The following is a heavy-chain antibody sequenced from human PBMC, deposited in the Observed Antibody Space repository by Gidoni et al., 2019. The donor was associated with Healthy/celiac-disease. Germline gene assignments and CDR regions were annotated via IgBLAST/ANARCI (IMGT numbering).Heavy chain of an antibody. D-gene: IGHD6-6*01. CDR2: INPRGGST. Sequence: QVQLVQSGAEVTKPGASVKVSCKASGYTFTRYYMHWVRQAPGQGLEWMGIINPRGGSTSYAQKFQGRVTMTRDTSTSTVYMELSSLRSEDTAVYYGARNRRSSSSGGYYYYYGMDVWGQGTTVTVSS. V-gene: IGHV1-46*03. CDR3: ARNRRSSSSGGYYYYYGMDV. CDR1: GYTFTRYY. J-gene: IGHJ6*02.